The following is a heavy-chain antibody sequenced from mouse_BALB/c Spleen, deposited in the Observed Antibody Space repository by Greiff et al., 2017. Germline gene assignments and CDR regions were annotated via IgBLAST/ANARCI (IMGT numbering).Heavy chain of an antibody. J-gene: IGHJ4*01. D-gene: IGHD2-13*01. CDR1: GFNIKDTY. Sequence: VQLQQSGAELVKPGASVKLSCTASGFNIKDTYMHWVKQRPEQGLEWIGRIDPANGNTKYDPKFQGKATITADTSSNTAYLQLSSLTSEDTAVYYCARGDSPYYYAMDYWGQGTSVTVSS. CDR2: IDPANGNT. V-gene: IGHV14-3*02. CDR3: ARGDSPYYYAMDY.